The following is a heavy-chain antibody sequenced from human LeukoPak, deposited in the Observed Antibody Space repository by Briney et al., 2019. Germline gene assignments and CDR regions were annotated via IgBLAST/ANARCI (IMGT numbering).Heavy chain of an antibody. Sequence: GESLKISCTGSGYSFTTYWICWVRQMPGKGLEWMAIIYPGDSDTRYSPSFQGQVTISADKSISTAYLQWSSLKASDTAMYYCARSSGGVIVCIDYWGQGTLVTVSS. CDR1: GYSFTTYW. CDR3: ARSSGGVIVCIDY. V-gene: IGHV5-51*01. D-gene: IGHD3-16*02. J-gene: IGHJ4*02. CDR2: IYPGDSDT.